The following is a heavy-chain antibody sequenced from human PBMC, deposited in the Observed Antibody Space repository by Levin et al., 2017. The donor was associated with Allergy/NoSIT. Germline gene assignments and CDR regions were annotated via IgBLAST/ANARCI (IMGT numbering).Heavy chain of an antibody. CDR2: INSDGSNT. Sequence: GGSLRLSCAASGFTFSGFWMHWVRQAPGKGLVWVSHINSDGSNTNYADSVRGRFTFSRDNAKNTLYLQMTSLRAEDTAVYYWVRGACSSTSCLDKWGQGTLVTVSS. CDR1: GFTFSGFW. D-gene: IGHD2-2*01. CDR3: VRGACSSTSCLDK. J-gene: IGHJ4*02. V-gene: IGHV3-74*01.